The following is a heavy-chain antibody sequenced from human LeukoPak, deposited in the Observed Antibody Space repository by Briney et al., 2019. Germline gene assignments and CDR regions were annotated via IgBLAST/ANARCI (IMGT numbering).Heavy chain of an antibody. CDR1: GFTFDDYA. V-gene: IGHV3-9*01. Sequence: PGRPLRLSCAASGFTFDDYAMHWVRQAPGKGLGWVSGISWNSGSIGYADSVKGRFTISRDNAKNSLYLQMNSLRAEDTALYYCAKSHGIAAAVRFDPWGQGTLVTVSS. CDR3: AKSHGIAAAVRFDP. J-gene: IGHJ5*02. D-gene: IGHD6-13*01. CDR2: ISWNSGSI.